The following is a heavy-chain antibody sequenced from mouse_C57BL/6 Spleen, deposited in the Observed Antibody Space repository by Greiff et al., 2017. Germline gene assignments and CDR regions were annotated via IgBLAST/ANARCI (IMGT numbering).Heavy chain of an antibody. D-gene: IGHD1-1*01. CDR3: ARIPLWHYGGGNAMDY. CDR1: GYTFTSYG. J-gene: IGHJ4*01. Sequence: QVQLQQSGAELARPGASVKLSCKSSGYTFTSYGISWVKQRTGQGLEWIGEIYPRSGNTYYNEKFKGKATLTADKSSSTAYMELRSLTSEDSAVYFCARIPLWHYGGGNAMDYWGQGTSVTVSS. V-gene: IGHV1-81*01. CDR2: IYPRSGNT.